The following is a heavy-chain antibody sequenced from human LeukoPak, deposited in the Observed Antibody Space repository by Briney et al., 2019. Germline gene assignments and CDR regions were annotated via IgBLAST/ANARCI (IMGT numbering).Heavy chain of an antibody. J-gene: IGHJ4*02. D-gene: IGHD6-13*01. V-gene: IGHV3-64D*06. CDR2: INNDGGSS. CDR3: VVKGRSRPDFDY. Sequence: RPGGSLRLSCSASGFSFNRYAVHWVRQAPGKGLEYVSGINNDGGSSHYADSAKGRFTISRDNSKNVLYLQMSSLRAEDTAVYYCVVKGRSRPDFDYWGQGTLVTVCS. CDR1: GFSFNRYA.